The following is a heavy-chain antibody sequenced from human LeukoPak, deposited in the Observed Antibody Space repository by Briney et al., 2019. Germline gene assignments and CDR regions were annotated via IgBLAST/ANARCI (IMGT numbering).Heavy chain of an antibody. D-gene: IGHD6-13*01. Sequence: ETLSLTCAVYGGSFSGYYWSWIRQPPGKGLEWIGEVNHSGSTNYNPSLKSRVTISVDTSKNQFSLKLSSVTAADTAVYYCARVSSWYPPLYYYGMDVWGQGTTVTVSS. CDR3: ARVSSWYPPLYYYGMDV. CDR1: GGSFSGYY. J-gene: IGHJ6*02. V-gene: IGHV4-34*01. CDR2: VNHSGST.